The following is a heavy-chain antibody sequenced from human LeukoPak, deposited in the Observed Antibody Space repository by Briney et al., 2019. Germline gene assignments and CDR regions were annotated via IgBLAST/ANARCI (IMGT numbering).Heavy chain of an antibody. Sequence: SETLSLTCTVSGGSVSTYYWNWIRQPPGKGLEWIGSIYYSGSTYYNPSLKSRVTISVDTSKNQFSLKLSSVTAADTAVYYCARVYDSSGYYFDWGQGTLLGVSS. J-gene: IGHJ4*02. CDR2: IYYSGST. CDR1: GGSVSTYY. CDR3: ARVYDSSGYYFD. V-gene: IGHV4-39*01. D-gene: IGHD3-22*01.